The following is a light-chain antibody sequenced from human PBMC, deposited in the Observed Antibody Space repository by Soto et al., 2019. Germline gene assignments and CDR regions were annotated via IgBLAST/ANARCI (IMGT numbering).Light chain of an antibody. CDR3: QQYGSSPQT. CDR2: AAS. J-gene: IGKJ1*01. Sequence: DIQMTQSPSSLSASVGDRVTITCRASQSISSYLNWYQQKPGKAPKLLIYAASTLQSGVPSGFSGSGSGTDFTLTISRLEPEDFAVYYCQQYGSSPQTFGQGTKVDIK. CDR1: QSISSY. V-gene: IGKV1-39*01.